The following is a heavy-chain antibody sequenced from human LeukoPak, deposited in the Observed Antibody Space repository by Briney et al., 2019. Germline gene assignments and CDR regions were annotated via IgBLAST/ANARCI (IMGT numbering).Heavy chain of an antibody. CDR1: GFTGSSNF. D-gene: IGHD3-10*01. Sequence: SGGSLRLYCAASGFTGSSNFMSWVRPAPGKGLEWVSLIYSGGSTYYADSVKGRFTISRDISKNTLFLQLNSLRAEDTAVYYCASLWAGNYWGQGTLVTVSS. CDR2: IYSGGST. V-gene: IGHV3-66*01. CDR3: ASLWAGNY. J-gene: IGHJ4*02.